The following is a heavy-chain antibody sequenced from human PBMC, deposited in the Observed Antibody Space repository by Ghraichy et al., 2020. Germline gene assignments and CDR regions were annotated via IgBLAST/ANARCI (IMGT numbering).Heavy chain of an antibody. CDR3: AAGSGWLSDS. CDR2: IYQDGSEK. J-gene: IGHJ4*02. CDR1: EFTPTTYW. D-gene: IGHD6-19*01. V-gene: IGHV3-7*03. Sequence: LSLTCAASEFTPTTYWLNWVRPAPGKGLGWVAIIYQDGSEKVYVDSVRGRVTLSRDNAKKSLYLQMNSLRDEDTAIYFCAAGSGWLSDSWGRGTLVTVSS.